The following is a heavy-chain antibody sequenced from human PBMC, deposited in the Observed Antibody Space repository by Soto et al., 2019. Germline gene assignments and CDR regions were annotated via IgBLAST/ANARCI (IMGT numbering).Heavy chain of an antibody. CDR2: ISGSGGST. J-gene: IGHJ4*02. CDR1: GFTFSSYA. CDR3: AKVLTPATVSYFDY. D-gene: IGHD4-17*01. V-gene: IGHV3-23*01. Sequence: PGGSLRLSCAASGFTFSSYAMSWVRQAPGKGLEWVSAISGSGGSTYYADSVKGRFTISRDNSKNTPYLQMNSLRAEDTAVYYCAKVLTPATVSYFDYWGQGTLVTVSS.